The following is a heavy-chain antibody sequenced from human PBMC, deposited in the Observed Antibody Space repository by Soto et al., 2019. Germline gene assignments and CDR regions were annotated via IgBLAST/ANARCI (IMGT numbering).Heavy chain of an antibody. CDR1: GCSISSGGYS. V-gene: IGHV4-30-2*01. J-gene: IGHJ5*02. D-gene: IGHD3-16*01. CDR2: IYHSGST. Sequence: SETLSLTCAVSGCSISSGGYSWSWIRQPPGKGLEWIGYIYHSGSTYYNPSLKSRVTISVDRSKNQFSLKLSSVTAADTAVYYCARDVVGVGGDYVWNWFDPWGQGTLVTVSS. CDR3: ARDVVGVGGDYVWNWFDP.